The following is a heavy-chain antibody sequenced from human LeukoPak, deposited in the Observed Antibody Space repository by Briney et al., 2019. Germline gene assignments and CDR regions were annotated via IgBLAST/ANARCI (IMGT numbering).Heavy chain of an antibody. CDR2: IYSDVSST. CDR1: GFTFSSYW. V-gene: IGHV3-74*01. J-gene: IGHJ4*02. D-gene: IGHD5-12*01. CDR3: TRGATD. Sequence: QSGESLKISCAGSGFTFSSYWMHWVRQAPGKGLVWVSRIYSDVSSTSYADSVKGRFTISRDNAKNTLYLQMNSLRAEDTAVYYCTRGATDWGQGTLVTVSS.